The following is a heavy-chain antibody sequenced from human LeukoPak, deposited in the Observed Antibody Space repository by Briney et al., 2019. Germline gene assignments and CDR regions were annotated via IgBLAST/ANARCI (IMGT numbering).Heavy chain of an antibody. CDR3: ARGKTSRYYYYGMDV. Sequence: GGSLRLSCAASGFTFSTYSMNWVRQAPGKGLEWVSGINWNGGSTGYADSVKGRFTISRDNAKNSLYLQMNTLGAEDTALYYCARGKTSRYYYYGMDVWGQGTTVTVSS. V-gene: IGHV3-20*04. CDR2: INWNGGST. J-gene: IGHJ6*02. CDR1: GFTFSTYS.